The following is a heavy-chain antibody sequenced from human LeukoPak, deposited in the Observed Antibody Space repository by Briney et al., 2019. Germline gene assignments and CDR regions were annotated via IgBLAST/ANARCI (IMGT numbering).Heavy chain of an antibody. V-gene: IGHV3-23*01. J-gene: IGHJ6*01. CDR2: ISGSGDNT. Sequence: GGSLRLSCAASGFTFSGFAMSWVRRTPGKGLGWVSGISGSGDNTLYADSVKGRVTISRDNSKNTLYLEMNSLRAEDTAIYYCAKMKGHPLPKYYMDVWGQGTTVTVSS. CDR1: GFTFSGFA. D-gene: IGHD1-26*01. CDR3: AKMKGHPLPKYYMDV.